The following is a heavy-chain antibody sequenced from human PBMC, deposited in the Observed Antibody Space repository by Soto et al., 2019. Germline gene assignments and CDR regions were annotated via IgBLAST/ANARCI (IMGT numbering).Heavy chain of an antibody. J-gene: IGHJ4*02. CDR1: GGSVSSYY. V-gene: IGHV4-59*02. CDR3: ASALVDTAMVTHYYFDY. D-gene: IGHD5-18*01. Sequence: SETLSLTCTVSGGSVSSYYWSWIRQPPGKGLEWIGYIYYSGSTNYNPSLKSRVTISVDTSKNQFSLKLSSVTAADTAVYYCASALVDTAMVTHYYFDYWGQGTLVTVSS. CDR2: IYYSGST.